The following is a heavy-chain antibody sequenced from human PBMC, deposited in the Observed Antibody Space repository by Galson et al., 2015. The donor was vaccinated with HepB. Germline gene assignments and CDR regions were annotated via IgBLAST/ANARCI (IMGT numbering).Heavy chain of an antibody. J-gene: IGHJ6*02. CDR1: GYTFTGYH. D-gene: IGHD4-17*01. V-gene: IGHV1-2*02. CDR3: ARDGENYYYGMDV. CDR2: ISPNSGAT. Sequence: SVKVSCKASGYTFTGYHIQWVRQAPGQGLEWVGWISPNSGATNYAQKFRGRVTMTRDTSISTAYMDLSSLTSDDTAVYYCARDGENYYYGMDVWGQGTTVTASS.